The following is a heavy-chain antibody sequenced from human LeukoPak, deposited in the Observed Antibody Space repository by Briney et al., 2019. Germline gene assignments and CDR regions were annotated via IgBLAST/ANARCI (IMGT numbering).Heavy chain of an antibody. CDR3: ARLHMVRGVWEGFDY. V-gene: IGHV4-38-2*02. CDR1: GYSISTGYY. Sequence: SETLSLTCTVSGYSISTGYYWDWIRQPPGKGLEWIGTFYHGGSTYYNPSLKSRVTISVDTSKNQFSLKLSSVTAADTAVYYCARLHMVRGVWEGFDYWGQGTLVTVSS. D-gene: IGHD3-10*01. J-gene: IGHJ4*02. CDR2: FYHGGST.